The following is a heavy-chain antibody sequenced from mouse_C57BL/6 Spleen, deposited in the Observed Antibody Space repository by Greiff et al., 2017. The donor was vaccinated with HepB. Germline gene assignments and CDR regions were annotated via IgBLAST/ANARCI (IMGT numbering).Heavy chain of an antibody. J-gene: IGHJ3*01. CDR2: INPGSGGT. CDR1: GYAFTNYL. CDR3: ARSETTVVATEEGFAY. Sequence: QVHVKQSGAELVRPGTSVKVSCKASGYAFTNYLIEWVKQRPGQGLEWIGVINPGSGGTNYNEKFKGKATLTADKSSSTAYMQLSSLTSEDSAVYFCARSETTVVATEEGFAYWGQGTLVTVSA. V-gene: IGHV1-54*01. D-gene: IGHD1-1*01.